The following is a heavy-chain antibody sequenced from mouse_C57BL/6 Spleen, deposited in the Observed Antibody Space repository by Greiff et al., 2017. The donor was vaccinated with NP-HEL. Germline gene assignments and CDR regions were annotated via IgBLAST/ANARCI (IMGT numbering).Heavy chain of an antibody. Sequence: EVHLVESGGDLVKPGGSLKLSCAASGFTFSSYGMSWVRQTPDKRLEWVATISSGGSYTYYPDSVKGRFTIARDNAKNTRYLQMSSLKSEDTAMYYCARQGTGTGYWGQGTTLTVSS. V-gene: IGHV5-6*01. D-gene: IGHD4-1*01. CDR1: GFTFSSYG. CDR2: ISSGGSYT. CDR3: ARQGTGTGY. J-gene: IGHJ2*01.